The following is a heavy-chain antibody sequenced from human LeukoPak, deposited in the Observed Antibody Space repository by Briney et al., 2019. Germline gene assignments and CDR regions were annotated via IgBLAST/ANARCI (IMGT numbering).Heavy chain of an antibody. J-gene: IGHJ4*02. D-gene: IGHD3-3*01. CDR2: IKQDGSEK. CDR3: ARVLRFLEWSTNYFDY. Sequence: PGGSLRLSCAASGFTFSSYWMSWVRQAPGKGLEWVANIKQDGSEKYYVDSVKGRFTISRDNSKNTLYLQMNSLRAEDTAVYYCARVLRFLEWSTNYFDYWGQGTLVTVSS. V-gene: IGHV3-7*01. CDR1: GFTFSSYW.